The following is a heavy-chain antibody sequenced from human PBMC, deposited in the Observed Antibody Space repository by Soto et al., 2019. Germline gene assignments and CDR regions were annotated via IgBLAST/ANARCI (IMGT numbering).Heavy chain of an antibody. D-gene: IGHD3-10*01. CDR3: ARGFGELYYFDD. CDR2: IYYSGST. J-gene: IGHJ4*02. CDR1: GGSISSYY. V-gene: IGHV4-59*01. Sequence: ETLSLTCTVSGGSISSYYWSWIRQPPGKGLEWIGYIYYSGSTNYNPSLKSRVTISVDTSKNQFSRKLSSVTAADTAVYYCARGFGELYYFDDWGQGTLVTVSS.